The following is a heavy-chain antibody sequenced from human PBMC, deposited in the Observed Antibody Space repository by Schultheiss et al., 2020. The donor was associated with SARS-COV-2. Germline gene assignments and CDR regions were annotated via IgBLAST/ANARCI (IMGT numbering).Heavy chain of an antibody. J-gene: IGHJ2*01. CDR2: ISSNGGST. D-gene: IGHD3-9*01. V-gene: IGHV3-64*04. CDR3: ARATYHDPLTGHSLADGWYFDL. Sequence: GGSLRLSCSASGFTFSSYAMHWVRQAPGKGLEYVSAISSNGGSTYYADSVKGRFTISRDNSKNTLYLQMNSLTVEDTAVYFCARATYHDPLTGHSLADGWYFDLWGRGTLVTVSS. CDR1: GFTFSSYA.